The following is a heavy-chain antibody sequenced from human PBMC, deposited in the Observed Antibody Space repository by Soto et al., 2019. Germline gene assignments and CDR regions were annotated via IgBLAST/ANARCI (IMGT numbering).Heavy chain of an antibody. CDR2: ISGQGGTT. Sequence: EVILLESGGHLVAPGDSLRLSCVASGFSFSSSALTWVRQAPGKGLEWVADISGQGGTTYYADSVKGLFIISRDNSKNTQYLQMNSRRVEDTALYYCAKEHEYTIIESNWFDAWGPGTLVTVSS. V-gene: IGHV3-23*01. CDR1: GFSFSSSA. CDR3: AKEHEYTIIESNWFDA. J-gene: IGHJ5*02. D-gene: IGHD3-22*01.